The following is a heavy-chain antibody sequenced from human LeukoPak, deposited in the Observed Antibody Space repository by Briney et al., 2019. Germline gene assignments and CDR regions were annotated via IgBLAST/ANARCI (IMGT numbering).Heavy chain of an antibody. V-gene: IGHV3-21*01. CDR2: ISSSSSYI. D-gene: IGHD4-11*01. CDR1: GFTFSNYS. J-gene: IGHJ4*02. Sequence: PGGSLRLSFPASGFTFSNYSMNGVRQPPGRGRDWVSSISSSSSYIYYADSVKGRFTISRDNAKNSLYLQMNSLRAEDTAVYYCARGSYYSIYWGQGTLVTVSS. CDR3: ARGSYYSIY.